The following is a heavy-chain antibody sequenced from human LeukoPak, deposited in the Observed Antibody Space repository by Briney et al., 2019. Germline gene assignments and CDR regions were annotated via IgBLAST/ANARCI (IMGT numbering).Heavy chain of an antibody. CDR1: GGSFSGYY. J-gene: IGHJ6*02. D-gene: IGHD5-18*01. Sequence: PSGTLSLTCAVYGGSFSGYYWSWIRQPPGKGLEWIGEINHSGSTNYNPSLKSRVTISVDTSKNQFSLKLSSVTAADTAVYYCARGRYSYGIYYYYYYGMDVWGQGTTVTVSS. V-gene: IGHV4-34*01. CDR3: ARGRYSYGIYYYYYYGMDV. CDR2: INHSGST.